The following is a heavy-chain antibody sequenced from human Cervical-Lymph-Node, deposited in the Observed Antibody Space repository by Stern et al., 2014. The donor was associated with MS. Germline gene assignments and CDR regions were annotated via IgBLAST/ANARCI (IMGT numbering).Heavy chain of an antibody. V-gene: IGHV3-30*04. J-gene: IGHJ4*02. D-gene: IGHD1-26*01. CDR3: AKGGSGSYLD. Sequence: VHLVESGGGVVQPGRSLRLSWAASGFGFRRSALHWVRQAPGTGLEWVALISYDGRDKYYTDSVKGRFTVSRDNSNNTVDLEMNSLRLEDTAVYYCAKGGSGSYLDWGQGSLVTVSS. CDR1: GFGFRRSA. CDR2: ISYDGRDK.